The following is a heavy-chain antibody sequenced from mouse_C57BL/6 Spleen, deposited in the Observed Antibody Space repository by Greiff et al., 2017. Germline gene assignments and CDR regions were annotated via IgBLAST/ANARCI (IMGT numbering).Heavy chain of an antibody. CDR3: ARYTYGSSPRAMDY. J-gene: IGHJ4*01. V-gene: IGHV7-3*01. CDR1: GFTFTDSY. CDR2: ISNKANGYTT. Sequence: EVKLVESGGGLVQPGGSLSLSCAASGFTFTDSYLSCVRPPPGQALALLGFISNKANGYTTEYSASLQGRFTISRDKSESILYRQMNALRGEDSAADYGARYTYGSSPRAMDYWGQGTSVTVSA. D-gene: IGHD1-1*01.